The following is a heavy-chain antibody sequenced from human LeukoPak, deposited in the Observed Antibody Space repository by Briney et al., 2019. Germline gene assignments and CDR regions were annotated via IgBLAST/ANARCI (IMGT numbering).Heavy chain of an antibody. CDR1: GGSISSYY. CDR2: IYTSGST. V-gene: IGHV4-4*07. CDR3: ARGGGTGTTAYYYYMDV. J-gene: IGHJ6*03. D-gene: IGHD1-14*01. Sequence: SETLSLTCTVSGGSISSYYWSWIRQPAGKGLEWIGRIYTSGSTNYNPSLKSRVTMSVDTSKNQFSLKLSSVTAADTAVYYCARGGGTGTTAYYYYMDVWGKGTTVTVSS.